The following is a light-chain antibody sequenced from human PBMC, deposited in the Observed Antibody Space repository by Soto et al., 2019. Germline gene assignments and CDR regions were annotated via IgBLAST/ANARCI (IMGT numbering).Light chain of an antibody. Sequence: QSALTQPASVSGSPGQSIAISCTGTSSDVGGYEFVSWYQQHPGKAPKLMIYEVSYRPSGVSDRFSGSKSGNTASLTISGLQAEDEADYYCSSYTTSSTLVVFGGGTKLTVL. CDR2: EVS. CDR3: SSYTTSSTLVV. J-gene: IGLJ3*02. V-gene: IGLV2-14*01. CDR1: SSDVGGYEF.